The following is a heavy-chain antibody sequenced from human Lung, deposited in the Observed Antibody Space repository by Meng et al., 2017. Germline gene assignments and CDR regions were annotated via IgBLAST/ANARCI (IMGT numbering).Heavy chain of an antibody. Sequence: QVPLEQWARGLLKPSETLSRTCVVSGGSFSDYYWSWIRQPPGKGLEWIGEINHSGSTNYNPSLESRATISVDTSQNNLSLKLSSVTAADSAVYYCARGPTTMAHDFDYWGQGTLVTVSS. CDR2: INHSGST. CDR3: ARGPTTMAHDFDY. CDR1: GGSFSDYY. V-gene: IGHV4-34*01. J-gene: IGHJ4*02. D-gene: IGHD4-11*01.